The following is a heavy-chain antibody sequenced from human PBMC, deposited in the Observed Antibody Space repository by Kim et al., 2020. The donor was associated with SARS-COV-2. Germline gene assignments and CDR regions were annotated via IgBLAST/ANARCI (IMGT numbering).Heavy chain of an antibody. D-gene: IGHD2-15*01. V-gene: IGHV4-34*01. Sequence: SETLSLTCAVYGGSFSGYYWSWIRQPPGKGLEWIGEINHSGSTNYNPSLKSRVTISVDTSKNQFSLKLSSVTAADTAVYYCASYGGGYCSGGSCLRKSNWFDPWGQGTLVTVSS. J-gene: IGHJ5*02. CDR2: INHSGST. CDR3: ASYGGGYCSGGSCLRKSNWFDP. CDR1: GGSFSGYY.